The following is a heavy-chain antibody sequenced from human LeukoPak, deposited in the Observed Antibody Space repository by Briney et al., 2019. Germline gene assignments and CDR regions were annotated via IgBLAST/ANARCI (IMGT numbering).Heavy chain of an antibody. V-gene: IGHV3-21*01. CDR1: GFTFSSYS. CDR3: ARGYCSGGSCYWGYYFDY. J-gene: IGHJ4*02. D-gene: IGHD2-15*01. CDR2: ISSSSSYI. Sequence: GGSLRLSCAASGFTFSSYSMNWVRQAPGQGLEWVSSISSSSSYIYYADSVKGRFTISRDNAKNSLYLQMNSLRAEDTAVYYCARGYCSGGSCYWGYYFDYWAQGTLVTVSS.